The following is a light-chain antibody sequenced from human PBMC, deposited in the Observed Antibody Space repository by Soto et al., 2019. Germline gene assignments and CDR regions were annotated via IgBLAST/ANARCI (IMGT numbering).Light chain of an antibody. Sequence: QSVLTQPPSASGTAGQGVTISCSGGDSNIGSNSVYWYQHLPRMAPKLLIYYNNQRPSGVPDRFSGSRSGTSASLAIVGPRSEDEAVYYCAAWDASLSACVFGNGTKLTVL. CDR1: DSNIGSNS. J-gene: IGLJ1*01. CDR2: YNN. V-gene: IGLV1-47*02. CDR3: AAWDASLSACV.